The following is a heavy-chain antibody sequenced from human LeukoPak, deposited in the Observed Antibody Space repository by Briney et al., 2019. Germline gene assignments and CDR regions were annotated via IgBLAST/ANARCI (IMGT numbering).Heavy chain of an antibody. J-gene: IGHJ3*02. Sequence: GGSLRLSCAASGFTFSSYWMHWVRQAPGKGLVWVSRINSDGSSTSYADSVKGRFTSSRDNAKKTLYLQMNSLRAEDTAVYYCARDGYNKNAFDIWGQGTMVTVSS. V-gene: IGHV3-74*01. D-gene: IGHD5-24*01. CDR3: ARDGYNKNAFDI. CDR1: GFTFSSYW. CDR2: INSDGSST.